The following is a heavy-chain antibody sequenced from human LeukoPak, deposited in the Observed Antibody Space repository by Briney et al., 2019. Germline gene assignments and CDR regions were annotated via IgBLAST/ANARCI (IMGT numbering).Heavy chain of an antibody. J-gene: IGHJ5*02. D-gene: IGHD2-15*01. CDR1: GYTFTSNG. CDR3: ARAMVAATNWFDP. V-gene: IGHV1-18*01. Sequence: ASVKVSCKASGYTFTSNGISWVRQAPGQGLEWMGWISGYNGKTNYAQKLQGRVTTTTDTSTSTVYMELRSLSSDDTAVYYCARAMVAATNWFDPWGQGTLVTVSS. CDR2: ISGYNGKT.